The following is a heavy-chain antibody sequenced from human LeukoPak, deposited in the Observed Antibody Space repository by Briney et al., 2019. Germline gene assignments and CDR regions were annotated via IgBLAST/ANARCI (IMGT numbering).Heavy chain of an antibody. V-gene: IGHV5-51*01. Sequence: GESLKISCKASGYGFTSYGIGWVRQMRGKGLEWMGIIYPGDSDTRYSPSFQGEVTISADKSINTAYLQWSSLTASDTAIYYSARRYTESRGNWFDPWGQGTLVTVSS. D-gene: IGHD5-18*01. CDR1: GYGFTSYG. CDR2: IYPGDSDT. CDR3: ARRYTESRGNWFDP. J-gene: IGHJ5*02.